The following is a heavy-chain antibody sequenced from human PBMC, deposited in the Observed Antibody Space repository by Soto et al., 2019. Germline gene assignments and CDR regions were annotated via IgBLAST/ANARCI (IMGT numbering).Heavy chain of an antibody. V-gene: IGHV1-69*01. CDR2: LTPLYGTA. Sequence: QVHLEQSGAEVKKPGSSVKVSCKASGGIFKTDAVAWVRQAPGQGLEWVGGLTPLYGTANYAQKFQGRVTITADEFTGAAYMEVSSLRAEDTAVYYCVRDLTLGYRSGGDGFDVWGQGTMVTVSS. J-gene: IGHJ3*01. D-gene: IGHD5-18*01. CDR1: GGIFKTDA. CDR3: VRDLTLGYRSGGDGFDV.